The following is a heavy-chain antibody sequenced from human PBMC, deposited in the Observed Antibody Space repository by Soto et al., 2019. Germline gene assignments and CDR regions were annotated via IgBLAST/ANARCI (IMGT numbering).Heavy chain of an antibody. D-gene: IGHD1-26*01. CDR2: TYYRSKWYN. J-gene: IGHJ5*02. CDR1: GDSVSSNSAA. V-gene: IGHV6-1*01. Sequence: SQTLSLTFDISGDSVSSNSAAWNWIRQSPSRGLEWLGRTYYRSKWYNDYAVSVKGRITINPDTSKNQFSLQLNSVTPEDTAVFYCARGRVGVDGDNWFDPWGQGTLVTVSS. CDR3: ARGRVGVDGDNWFDP.